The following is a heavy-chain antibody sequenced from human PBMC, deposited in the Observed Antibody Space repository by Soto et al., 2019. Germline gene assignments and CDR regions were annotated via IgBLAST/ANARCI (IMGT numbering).Heavy chain of an antibody. CDR1: GFTFSSYA. V-gene: IGHV3-23*01. CDR3: AKSLSTATSFDY. Sequence: PGGSLRLSCADSGFTFSSYAMNWVRQAPGKGPEWVSHISVTGDTYYADSVKGRFTISRDNSKNTLFLQMNSLRAEDTAVYYCAKSLSTATSFDYWGQGTPVTVSS. J-gene: IGHJ4*02. CDR2: ISVTGDT.